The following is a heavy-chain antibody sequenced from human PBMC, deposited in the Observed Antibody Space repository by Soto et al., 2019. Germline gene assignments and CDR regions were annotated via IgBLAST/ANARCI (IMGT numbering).Heavy chain of an antibody. D-gene: IGHD3-10*01. V-gene: IGHV3-33*01. Sequence: GGSLRLSCAASGFTFSSYGMHWVRQAPGKGLEWVAVIWYDGSNKYYADSVKGRFTISRDNSKNTLYLQMNSLKAEDTAVYYCARTMVRXVIKPILDYWGQGTLVTVSS. J-gene: IGHJ4*02. CDR2: IWYDGSNK. CDR3: ARTMVRXVIKPILDY. CDR1: GFTFSSYG.